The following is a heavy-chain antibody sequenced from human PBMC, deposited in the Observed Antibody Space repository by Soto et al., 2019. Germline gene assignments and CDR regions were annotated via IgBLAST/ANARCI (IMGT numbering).Heavy chain of an antibody. V-gene: IGHV3-30*18. D-gene: IGHD6-13*01. CDR1: GFTFSSYG. CDR3: AKERYSSRSPDFDC. CDR2: ISYDGSNK. Sequence: QVQLVESGGGVVQPGRSLRLSCAASGFTFSSYGMHWVRQAPGKGLEWVAVISYDGSNKYYADSVKGRFTISRDNSKNTLYLQMNSLRAEDTAVYYCAKERYSSRSPDFDCWGQGTLVTVSS. J-gene: IGHJ4*02.